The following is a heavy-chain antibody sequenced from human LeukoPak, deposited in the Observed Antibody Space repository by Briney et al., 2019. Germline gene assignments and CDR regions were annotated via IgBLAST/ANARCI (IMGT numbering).Heavy chain of an antibody. CDR3: ANALLRYFDWTFDY. D-gene: IGHD3-9*01. CDR1: GFTFSSYG. Sequence: GSPRLSCAASGFTFSSYGMHCVRQAPGKGLEWVSFISYDGSNKYSPDSVKGRFTISRDNSKNTLYLQMNSLRAEDTAVYYCANALLRYFDWTFDYWGQGTLVTVSS. J-gene: IGHJ4*02. V-gene: IGHV3-30*18. CDR2: ISYDGSNK.